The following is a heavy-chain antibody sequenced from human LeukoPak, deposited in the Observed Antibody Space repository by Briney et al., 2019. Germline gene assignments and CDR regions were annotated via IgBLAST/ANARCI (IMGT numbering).Heavy chain of an antibody. Sequence: SETLSLTCTVSYYSISSGYYWGWIRPPPGKGLEWIGEINHSGSTNYNPSLKSRVTISVDTSKNQFSLKLSSVTAADTAVYYCARAPSFGVVIKVLDYWGQGTLVTVSS. J-gene: IGHJ4*02. CDR3: ARAPSFGVVIKVLDY. CDR1: YYSISSGYY. V-gene: IGHV4-38-2*02. CDR2: INHSGST. D-gene: IGHD3-3*01.